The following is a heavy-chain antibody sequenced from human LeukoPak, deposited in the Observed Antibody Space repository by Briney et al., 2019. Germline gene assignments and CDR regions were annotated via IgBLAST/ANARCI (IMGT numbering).Heavy chain of an antibody. CDR3: ARDKEGGGYGSGDY. CDR2: IKQDGSEK. V-gene: IGHV3-7*01. Sequence: PGGSLRLSCAASGFTFSSYWMSWVRQAPGKGLEWVANIKQDGSEKYYVDSVKGRLTISRDNAKNSLYLQMNSLRAEDTAVYYCARDKEGGGYGSGDYWGQGTLVTVSS. CDR1: GFTFSSYW. D-gene: IGHD3-10*01. J-gene: IGHJ4*02.